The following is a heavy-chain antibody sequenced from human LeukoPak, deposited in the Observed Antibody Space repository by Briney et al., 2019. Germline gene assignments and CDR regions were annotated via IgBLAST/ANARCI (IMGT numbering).Heavy chain of an antibody. V-gene: IGHV3-74*01. D-gene: IGHD3-16*01. J-gene: IGHJ5*02. CDR1: GITFSNYW. Sequence: GGSLRLSRAASGITFSNYWIHWVRQAPGKGLVWVSRIKPDGSSTNYADSVKGRFTISRDNAKNTVFLQMNSLRAEDTAVYYCAGGRGSYGLWDTWGQGTLVSVS. CDR2: IKPDGSST. CDR3: AGGRGSYGLWDT.